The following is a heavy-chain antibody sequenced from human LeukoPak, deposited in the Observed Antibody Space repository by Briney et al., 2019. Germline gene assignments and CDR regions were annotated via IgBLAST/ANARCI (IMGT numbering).Heavy chain of an antibody. CDR2: INHSGST. J-gene: IGHJ4*02. CDR3: ARTRRNYYDSSGYYFDY. V-gene: IGHV4-34*01. Sequence: SETLSLTCAVYGGSFSGYYWSWIRQPPGKGLEWIGEINHSGSTNYNPSLKSRVTISVDTSKNQFSLKLSSVTAADTAVYYCARTRRNYYDSSGYYFDYWGQRTLVTVSS. D-gene: IGHD3-22*01. CDR1: GGSFSGYY.